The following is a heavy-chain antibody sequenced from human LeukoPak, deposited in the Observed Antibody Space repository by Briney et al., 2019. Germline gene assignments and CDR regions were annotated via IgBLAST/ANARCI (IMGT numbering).Heavy chain of an antibody. Sequence: PSETLSLTCAVYGGSLSGYYWSWIRQPPGKGLEWIGEINHSGSTNYNPSLKSRVTISVDTSKNQFSLKLSSVTAADTAVYYCARGRIAAAGGPSSWFDPWGQGTLVTVSS. CDR2: INHSGST. CDR1: GGSLSGYY. J-gene: IGHJ5*02. CDR3: ARGRIAAAGGPSSWFDP. V-gene: IGHV4-34*01. D-gene: IGHD6-13*01.